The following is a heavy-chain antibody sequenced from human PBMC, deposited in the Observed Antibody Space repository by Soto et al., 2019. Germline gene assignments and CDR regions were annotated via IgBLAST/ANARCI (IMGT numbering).Heavy chain of an antibody. J-gene: IGHJ3*02. CDR1: GFTFNSYG. V-gene: IGHV3-30*18. CDR2: ISYDGSNK. CDR3: AKGRIRRYFDWLSDAFDI. Sequence: GGALRLSCAASGFTFNSYGMHWVRQAPGKGLEWVAVISYDGSNKYYADSVKGRFTISRDNSKNTLYLQMNSLRAEDTAVYYCAKGRIRRYFDWLSDAFDIWGQGTMVTV. D-gene: IGHD3-9*01.